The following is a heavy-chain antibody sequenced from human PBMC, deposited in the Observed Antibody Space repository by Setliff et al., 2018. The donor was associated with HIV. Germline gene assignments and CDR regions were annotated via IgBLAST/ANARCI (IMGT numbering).Heavy chain of an antibody. CDR2: INVGKGDT. CDR3: ARGALLAVFDFDH. V-gene: IGHV1-3*01. Sequence: ASVKVSCKTSGYTFTTYSTHWVRQAPGQSLEWMGWINVGKGDTKYSRELQGRITLTTDTSANTAYMELSSLRSDDTAVYFCARGALLAVFDFDHWGHGTLVTVSS. D-gene: IGHD2-21*01. CDR1: GYTFTTYS. J-gene: IGHJ4*01.